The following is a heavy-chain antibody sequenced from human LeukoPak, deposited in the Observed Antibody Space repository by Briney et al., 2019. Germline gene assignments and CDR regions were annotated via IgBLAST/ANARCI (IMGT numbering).Heavy chain of an antibody. CDR1: GFTFDDYA. CDR3: AKDPDIVATGAFDY. D-gene: IGHD5-12*01. J-gene: IGHJ4*02. CDR2: ISWNSGSI. V-gene: IGHV3-9*03. Sequence: GGSLRPSCAASGFTFDDYAMHWVRQAPGKGLEWVSGISWNSGSIGYADSVKGRFTISRDNAKNSLYLQMNSLRAEDMALYYCAKDPDIVATGAFDYWGQGTLVTVSS.